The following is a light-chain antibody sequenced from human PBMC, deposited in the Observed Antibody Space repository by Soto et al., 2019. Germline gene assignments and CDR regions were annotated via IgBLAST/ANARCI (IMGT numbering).Light chain of an antibody. CDR1: ALPKKY. V-gene: IGLV3-16*01. Sequence: SYELTQPPSVSVSLGQMARITCSGEALPKKYAYWYQQKPGQFPVLVIYKDSERPSGIPERFSGSSSGTIVTLTISGVQAEDEADYYCLSADSSVNVFGSGTQLTVL. J-gene: IGLJ6*01. CDR3: LSADSSVNV. CDR2: KDS.